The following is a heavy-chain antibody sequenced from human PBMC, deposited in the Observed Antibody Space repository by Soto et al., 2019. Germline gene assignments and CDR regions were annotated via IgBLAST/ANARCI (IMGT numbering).Heavy chain of an antibody. CDR3: ATDYYGSGSHSYYYYMDV. D-gene: IGHD3-10*01. Sequence: ASVKVSCKASGGTFSSYAISWVRQAPGQGLEWMGGFDPEDGETIYAQKFQGRVTMTEDTSTDTAYMELSSLRSEDTAVYYCATDYYGSGSHSYYYYMDVWGKGTTVTVSS. J-gene: IGHJ6*03. V-gene: IGHV1-24*01. CDR2: FDPEDGET. CDR1: GGTFSSYA.